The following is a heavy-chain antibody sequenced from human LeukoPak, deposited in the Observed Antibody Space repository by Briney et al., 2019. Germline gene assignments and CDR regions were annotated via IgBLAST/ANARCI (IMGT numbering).Heavy chain of an antibody. CDR1: GGSISSYY. Sequence: SETLSLTCTVSGGSISSYYWSWIRQPAGKGLEWIGRIYTSGSTNYNPSLKSRVTISVDTSKNQFSLKLSSVTAADTAVYFCARNSCSGGSCYDNRGYFDYWGQGTLVTVSS. D-gene: IGHD2-15*01. J-gene: IGHJ4*02. V-gene: IGHV4-4*07. CDR2: IYTSGST. CDR3: ARNSCSGGSCYDNRGYFDY.